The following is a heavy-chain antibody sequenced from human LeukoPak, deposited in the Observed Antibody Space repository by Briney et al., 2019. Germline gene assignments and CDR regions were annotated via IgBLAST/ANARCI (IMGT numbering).Heavy chain of an antibody. CDR2: IHTSGST. CDR3: ARVAAGIGFFQH. V-gene: IGHV4-4*07. D-gene: IGHD6-13*01. J-gene: IGHJ1*01. Sequence: SETLSLTCTVSGDSISSYYWSWIRQPAGKGLEWIGRIHTSGSTNHNPSLTSRVTMSVDTSKNQFSLKLTSVTAADTAVYYCARVAAGIGFFQHWGQGTLVTVSS. CDR1: GDSISSYY.